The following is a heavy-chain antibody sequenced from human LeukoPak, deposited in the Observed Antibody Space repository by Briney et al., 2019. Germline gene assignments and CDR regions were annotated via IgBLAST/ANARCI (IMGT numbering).Heavy chain of an antibody. CDR1: GGSISSYY. D-gene: IGHD5-18*01. J-gene: IGHJ5*02. CDR2: MFYTGSG. Sequence: SETLSLTCTVSGGSISSYYWTWIRQPPGKGLEWIGYMFYTGSGKYNPSLKSRVTISVDTSKRQTSLKLTSVTAADTAVYYCATNLPGYSYGYWVAWGQGTLVTVSS. V-gene: IGHV4-59*01. CDR3: ATNLPGYSYGYWVA.